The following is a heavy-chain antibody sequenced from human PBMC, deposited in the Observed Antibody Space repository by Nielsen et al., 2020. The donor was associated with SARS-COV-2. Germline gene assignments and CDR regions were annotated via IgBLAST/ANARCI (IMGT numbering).Heavy chain of an antibody. D-gene: IGHD6-6*01. CDR2: IKSKTDGGTT. CDR3: ARDWIAPHPVEYYFDY. Sequence: GESLKISCAASGFTFSNAWMSWVRQAPGKGLEWVGRIKSKTDGGTTDYAAPVKGRFTISRDDSKNTLYLQMNSLRAEDTAVYYCARDWIAPHPVEYYFDYWGQGTLVTVSS. CDR1: GFTFSNAW. J-gene: IGHJ4*02. V-gene: IGHV3-15*01.